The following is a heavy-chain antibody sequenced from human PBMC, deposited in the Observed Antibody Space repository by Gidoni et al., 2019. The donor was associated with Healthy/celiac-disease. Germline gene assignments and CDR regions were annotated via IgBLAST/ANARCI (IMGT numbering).Heavy chain of an antibody. CDR1: GFTFSGSA. CDR2: SRSKANSYAT. Sequence: EVPLVESGGGLVQPGGSLKLSCAASGFTFSGSAMHWVRQASGKGLGWGGRSRSKANSYATAYAASVKGRFNISRDDTKNTAYLQMNSLKTEDTAVYYCTRSIAARPDWFDPWGQGTLDTVSS. D-gene: IGHD6-6*01. J-gene: IGHJ5*02. CDR3: TRSIAARPDWFDP. V-gene: IGHV3-73*01.